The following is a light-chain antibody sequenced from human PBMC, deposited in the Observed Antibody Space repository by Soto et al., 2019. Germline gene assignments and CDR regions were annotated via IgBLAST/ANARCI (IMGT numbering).Light chain of an antibody. CDR3: QKYDSAPLT. V-gene: IGKV1-27*01. Sequence: DVQMTQSPSSLSASVGDRVTITCRASQGISNYLTWHQQKPGKVPKVLIYAASTLQSGVPSRFSGSRSGSDFTLTISDLQPEDVETYYCQKYDSAPLTFGGGTKVDIK. J-gene: IGKJ4*01. CDR1: QGISNY. CDR2: AAS.